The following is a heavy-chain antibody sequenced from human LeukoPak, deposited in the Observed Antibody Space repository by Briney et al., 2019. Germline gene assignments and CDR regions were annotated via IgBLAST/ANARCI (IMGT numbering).Heavy chain of an antibody. CDR1: GFTFSSNA. D-gene: IGHD3-16*01. V-gene: IGHV3-74*01. J-gene: IGHJ4*02. CDR2: INSDGSAT. Sequence: PGGSLRLSCAASGFTFSSNAMSWVRQAPGKGLVWVSRINSDGSATNYADSVKGRFTISRDNAKNTLYLQMSSLRAEDTAVYYCTRDLGGTSWGEWNYWGQGTLVTVSS. CDR3: TRDLGGTSWGEWNY.